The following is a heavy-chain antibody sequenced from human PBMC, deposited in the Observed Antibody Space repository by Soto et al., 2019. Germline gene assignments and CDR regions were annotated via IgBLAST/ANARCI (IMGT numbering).Heavy chain of an antibody. J-gene: IGHJ4*02. Sequence: SLTYTVSGGSISSYYWSWIRQPSGKGLEWIGRIYTSGSTNYNPSLKSRVTMSVDTSKNQFSLRLSSVTAADTAVYYCARDLKFGQADYWGQGSQVTVPS. D-gene: IGHD3-10*01. CDR3: ARDLKFGQADY. CDR1: GGSISSYY. V-gene: IGHV4-4*07. CDR2: IYTSGST.